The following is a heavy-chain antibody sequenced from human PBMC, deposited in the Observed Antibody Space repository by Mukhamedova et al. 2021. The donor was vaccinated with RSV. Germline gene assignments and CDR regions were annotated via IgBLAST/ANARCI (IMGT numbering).Heavy chain of an antibody. Sequence: GATYHNPSLKSRVTILADTSKNQFSLKLSSVTAAETAVYYCPRVGLGVVAESVRNAFGICGQGSMVTVSS. V-gene: IGHV4-30-2*04. J-gene: IGHJ3*02. D-gene: IGHD2-15*01. CDR2: GAT. CDR3: PRVGLGVVAESVRNAFGI.